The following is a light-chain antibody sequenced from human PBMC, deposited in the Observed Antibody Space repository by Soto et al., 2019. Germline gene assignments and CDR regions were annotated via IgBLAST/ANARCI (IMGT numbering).Light chain of an antibody. CDR2: SAS. V-gene: IGKV3-11*01. Sequence: EVVLTQSPATLSLSPGESSTLSCMASQSVSVNFAWYQHKPFQAPRPLLYSASDRAPGIPATFSGRGSATSFTPTTSSLEPADFAVYYCQERNRWPRGTVGGGTKVEIK. J-gene: IGKJ4*01. CDR3: QERNRWPRGT. CDR1: QSVSVN.